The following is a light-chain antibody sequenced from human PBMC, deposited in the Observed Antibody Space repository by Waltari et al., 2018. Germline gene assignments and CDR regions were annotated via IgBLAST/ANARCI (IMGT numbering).Light chain of an antibody. CDR2: EDY. J-gene: IGLJ3*02. Sequence: NFMLTQPHSVSESPGKTVTISCTRTSGSIATYYVQWYQQRPGSAPTIVIYEDYQRPAGLPDRFSGSIDTSSNSASLTISGLKTEDEADYYCQSYDGANRLFGGGTKLTVL. V-gene: IGLV6-57*03. CDR1: SGSIATYY. CDR3: QSYDGANRL.